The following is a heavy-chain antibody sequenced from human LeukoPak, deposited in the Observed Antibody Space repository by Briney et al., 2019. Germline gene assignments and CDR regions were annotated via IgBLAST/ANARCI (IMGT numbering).Heavy chain of an antibody. V-gene: IGHV1-46*01. Sequence: GASVKVSCKASGYTFTSYDINWVRQATGQGLEWMGIINPSGGSTSYAQKFQGRVTMTRDTSTGTVYMELSSLRSEDTAVYYCATIFPVVDVWGQGTTVTVSS. CDR3: ATIFPVVDV. J-gene: IGHJ6*02. D-gene: IGHD2-2*01. CDR2: INPSGGST. CDR1: GYTFTSYD.